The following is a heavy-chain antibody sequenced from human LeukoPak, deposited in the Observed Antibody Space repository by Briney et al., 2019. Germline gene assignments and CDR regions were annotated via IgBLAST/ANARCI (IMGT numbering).Heavy chain of an antibody. CDR3: AKDPNLYDSSGYYHK. D-gene: IGHD3-22*01. J-gene: IGHJ4*02. CDR1: GFTFDDYA. CDR2: ISWNSGSI. V-gene: IGHV3-9*01. Sequence: GGSLRLSCAASGFTFDDYAMHWVRQAPGKGLEWVSGISWNSGSIGYADSVKGRFTISRDNAKSSLYLQMNSLRAEDTALYYCAKDPNLYDSSGYYHKWGQGTLVTVSS.